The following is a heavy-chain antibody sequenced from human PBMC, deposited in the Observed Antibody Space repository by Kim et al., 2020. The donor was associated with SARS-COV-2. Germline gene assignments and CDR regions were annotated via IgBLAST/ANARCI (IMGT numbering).Heavy chain of an antibody. D-gene: IGHD2-2*01. Sequence: SETLSLTCTVSGGSISSGGHFWTWIRQLPGKGLEWIGFIYYTGSTYYNPSLRSRVMMSLETSKNQFSLNLTSVTATDTAVYYCARGIVVVPATIISPGSYVPYSFDQWGQGALVTVSS. J-gene: IGHJ4*02. CDR1: GGSISSGGHF. CDR2: IYYTGST. CDR3: ARGIVVVPATIISPGSYVPYSFDQ. V-gene: IGHV4-31*03.